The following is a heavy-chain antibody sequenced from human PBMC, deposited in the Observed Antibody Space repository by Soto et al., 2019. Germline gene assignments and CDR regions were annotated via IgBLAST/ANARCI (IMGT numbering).Heavy chain of an antibody. CDR1: RYIFTSFH. V-gene: IGHV1-46*01. CDR3: ARIAAAGLTYFDF. Sequence: ASVKVSCKASRYIFTSFHMHWVREAPGQGLEWMGVINPSTGSTSYEQKFQGRVTMTRDTSTSTVYMVLSSLRSEDTAVYYCARIAAAGLTYFDFWGQGTPVTVS. D-gene: IGHD6-13*01. CDR2: INPSTGST. J-gene: IGHJ4*02.